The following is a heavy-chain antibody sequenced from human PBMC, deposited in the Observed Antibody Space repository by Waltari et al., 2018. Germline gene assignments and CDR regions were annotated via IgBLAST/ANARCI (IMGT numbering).Heavy chain of an antibody. Sequence: QVQLQESGPGLVKPSETLSLTCTVSGGSISSYYWSWIRQPPGQGLEWIGYIYYSGSTNYNPSLKSRVTISVDTSKNQFSLKLSSVTAADTAVYYCARESCSSTSCYGYYGMDVWGQGTTVTVSS. V-gene: IGHV4-59*01. CDR2: IYYSGST. CDR3: ARESCSSTSCYGYYGMDV. D-gene: IGHD2-2*01. CDR1: GGSISSYY. J-gene: IGHJ6*02.